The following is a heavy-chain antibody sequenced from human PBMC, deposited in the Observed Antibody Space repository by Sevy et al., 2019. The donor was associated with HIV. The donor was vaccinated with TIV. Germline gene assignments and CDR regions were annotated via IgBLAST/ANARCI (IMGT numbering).Heavy chain of an antibody. CDR2: ISSSGSYI. D-gene: IGHD3-22*01. CDR1: GFTFRSYT. J-gene: IGHJ4*02. CDR3: ARVRPYDTRDFDY. Sequence: GGSLRLSCVASGFTFRSYTMKWVRQAPGKGLECVSSISSSGSYIYYADSVKGRFTMSRDDAKNSLYLQMNTLRAEDAALYYCARVRPYDTRDFDYWGQGTLVTVSS. V-gene: IGHV3-21*01.